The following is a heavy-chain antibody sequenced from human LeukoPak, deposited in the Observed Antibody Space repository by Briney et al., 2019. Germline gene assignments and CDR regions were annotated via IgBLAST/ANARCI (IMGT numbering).Heavy chain of an antibody. CDR2: INPNSGGT. V-gene: IGHV1-2*02. J-gene: IGHJ4*02. Sequence: ASVKVSCKASGYTFTGYYMHWVRQAPGQGLEWMGWINPNSGGTNYAQKFQGRVTMTRDTSISTAYMELSRLRSDDTAVYYCARSPPATPYSSSSDYWGQGTLVTVSS. D-gene: IGHD6-6*01. CDR1: GYTFTGYY. CDR3: ARSPPATPYSSSSDY.